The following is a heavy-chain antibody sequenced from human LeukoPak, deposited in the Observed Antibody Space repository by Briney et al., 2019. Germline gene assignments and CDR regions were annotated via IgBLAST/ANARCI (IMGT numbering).Heavy chain of an antibody. CDR2: IYGDGST. CDR1: GFTVSSNY. Sequence: PGGSLRLSCAASGFTVSSNYMSWVRQAPGKGLEWVSNIYGDGSTYYADSVKGRFTISRDNSKNTLYLQVNTLRVEDTAVYYCARDLEYLGYYYGMDVWGQGTTVTVSS. J-gene: IGHJ6*02. V-gene: IGHV3-53*01. CDR3: ARDLEYLGYYYGMDV. D-gene: IGHD2-2*02.